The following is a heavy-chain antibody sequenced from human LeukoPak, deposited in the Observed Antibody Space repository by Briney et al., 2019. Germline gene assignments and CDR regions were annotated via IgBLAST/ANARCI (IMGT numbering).Heavy chain of an antibody. CDR2: IYYSGST. V-gene: IGHV4-39*01. CDR3: ARLAPLSDGGSYRDY. CDR1: GGSISSSSYY. D-gene: IGHD1-26*01. J-gene: IGHJ4*02. Sequence: SETLSLTCTVSGGSISSSSYYWGWIRQPPGKGLEWIGSIYYSGSTYYNPSLKSRVTISVDTSKNQFSLKLSSVTAADTAVYYCARLAPLSDGGSYRDYWGQGTLVTVSS.